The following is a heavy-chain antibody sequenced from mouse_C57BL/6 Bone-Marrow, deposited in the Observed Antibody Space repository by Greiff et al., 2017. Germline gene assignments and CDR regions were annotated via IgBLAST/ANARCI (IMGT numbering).Heavy chain of an antibody. V-gene: IGHV1-66*01. Sequence: QVQLKQSGPELVKPGASVKISCKASGYSFTRYYIHWVKQRPGQGLEWIGWIYPGSGNTTYNEKFKGKATLTANTSTSTAYLQRSRLKAEDAAFYYCARGGNYGYWGKGTTLTVSS. CDR1: GYSFTRYY. CDR2: IYPGSGNT. CDR3: ARGGNYGY. D-gene: IGHD2-1*01. J-gene: IGHJ2*01.